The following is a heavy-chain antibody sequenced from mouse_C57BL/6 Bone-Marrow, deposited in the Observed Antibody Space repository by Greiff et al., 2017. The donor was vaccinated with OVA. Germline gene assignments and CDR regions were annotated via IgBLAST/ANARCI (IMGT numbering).Heavy chain of an antibody. CDR1: GYTFTDYY. CDR2: INPNNGGT. V-gene: IGHV1-26*01. CDR3: ARSGYYGSSPDY. D-gene: IGHD1-1*01. J-gene: IGHJ2*01. Sequence: VQLQQSGPELVKPGASVKISCKASGYTFTDYYMNWVKQSHGKSLEWIGDINPNNGGTSYNQKFKGKATLTVDKSSSTAYMELRSLTSEDSAVYYCARSGYYGSSPDYWGQGTTLTVSS.